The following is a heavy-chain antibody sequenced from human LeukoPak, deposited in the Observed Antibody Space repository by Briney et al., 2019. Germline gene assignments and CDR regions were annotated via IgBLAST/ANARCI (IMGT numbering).Heavy chain of an antibody. CDR1: GGSISSGSYY. J-gene: IGHJ4*02. D-gene: IGHD4-11*01. Sequence: SETLSLTCTVSGGSISSGSYYWSWIRQPAGKGLEWIGHIYTSGSTNYNPSLKSRVTISVGTSNNQFSLRLNSVTAADTAIYYCARTDTNYNHFDFWGQGTLVTVPS. V-gene: IGHV4-61*09. CDR3: ARTDTNYNHFDF. CDR2: IYTSGST.